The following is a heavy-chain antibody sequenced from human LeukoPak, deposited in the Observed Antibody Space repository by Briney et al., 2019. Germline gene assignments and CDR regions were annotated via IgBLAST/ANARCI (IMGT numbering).Heavy chain of an antibody. CDR3: AREVGLLAYRDYYYGMDV. V-gene: IGHV4-59*01. D-gene: IGHD2-15*01. CDR1: GGSISNYY. CDR2: IYYSGST. Sequence: SETLSLTCTVSGGSISNYYWSWIRQPPGKGLEWIGYIYYSGSTNYNPSLKSRVAISVDRSKNQFSLRLRSVTAADTAVYYCAREVGLLAYRDYYYGMDVWGQGTTVTVSS. J-gene: IGHJ6*02.